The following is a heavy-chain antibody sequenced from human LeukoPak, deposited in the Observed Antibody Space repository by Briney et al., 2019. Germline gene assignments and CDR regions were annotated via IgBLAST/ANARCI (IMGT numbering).Heavy chain of an antibody. V-gene: IGHV4-59*08. Sequence: PSETLSLTCTVSGDSISSYYWSWIRQPPGKGLDWIGYIYYGGSTNYNPSLKSRATISVDTSKNQFSLRLSSVTAADTAVYFCARLHYNWFDPWGQGTLVTVSS. J-gene: IGHJ5*02. D-gene: IGHD3-10*01. CDR3: ARLHYNWFDP. CDR1: GDSISSYY. CDR2: IYYGGST.